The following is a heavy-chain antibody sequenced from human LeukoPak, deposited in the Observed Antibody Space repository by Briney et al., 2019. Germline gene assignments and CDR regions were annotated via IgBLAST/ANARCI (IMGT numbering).Heavy chain of an antibody. CDR3: ATYAGTSSKYRQM. Sequence: GESLRISCKGSGYSFPSNWIGWVRQMPGKGLGWMGIIYPGDSDTRYSPSFHGQVTISADKSTSTAYLHWSRLTASDTPTYYCATYAGTSSKYRQMWRQGTGVSVP. CDR2: IYPGDSDT. D-gene: IGHD3-10*01. CDR1: GYSFPSNW. J-gene: IGHJ1*01. V-gene: IGHV5-51*01.